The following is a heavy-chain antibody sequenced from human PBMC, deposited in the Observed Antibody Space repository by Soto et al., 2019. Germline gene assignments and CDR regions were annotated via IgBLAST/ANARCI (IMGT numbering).Heavy chain of an antibody. V-gene: IGHV1-18*01. Sequence: ASVKVSCKASGYTFSSYGISWMRQAPGQGLEWMGWISAYNGNTNYAQKLQGRVTMTTDTSTSTAYMELRSLRSDDTAVYYCARGMTTVTTDNFDYWGQGTLVTVSS. D-gene: IGHD4-17*01. CDR2: ISAYNGNT. CDR3: ARGMTTVTTDNFDY. CDR1: GYTFSSYG. J-gene: IGHJ4*02.